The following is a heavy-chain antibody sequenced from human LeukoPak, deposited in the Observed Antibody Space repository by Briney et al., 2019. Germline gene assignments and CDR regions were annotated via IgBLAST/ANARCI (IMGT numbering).Heavy chain of an antibody. CDR3: AGHRYCSGGSCYSDY. V-gene: IGHV5-51*01. Sequence: GESLKISCKGSGYSFTKYWIGWVRQTPEKGLEWMGIIYPGDSETRYSPSFQGQVTISADKSISTAYLQWSSLKASDTAMYYCAGHRYCSGGSCYSDYWGQGTLVTVSS. J-gene: IGHJ4*02. CDR1: GYSFTKYW. CDR2: IYPGDSET. D-gene: IGHD2-15*01.